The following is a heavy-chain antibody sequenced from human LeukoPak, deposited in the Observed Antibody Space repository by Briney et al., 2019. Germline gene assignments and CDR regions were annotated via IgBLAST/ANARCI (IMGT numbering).Heavy chain of an antibody. CDR2: IYTSGST. D-gene: IGHD3-22*01. V-gene: IGHV4-4*07. CDR1: GGSISSYY. CDR3: ARTNYYDSIGYYFDY. Sequence: SETLSLTCTVSGGSISSYYWSWIRQPAGKGLEWIGRIYTSGSTNYNPSLKSRVTISADTSKIQVSLRLSSVTAADTAVYYCARTNYYDSIGYYFDYWGQGTLVTVSS. J-gene: IGHJ4*02.